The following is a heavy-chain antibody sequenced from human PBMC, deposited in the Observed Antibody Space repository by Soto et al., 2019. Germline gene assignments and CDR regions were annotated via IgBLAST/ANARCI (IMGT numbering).Heavy chain of an antibody. D-gene: IGHD2-15*01. CDR1: GGSISSYY. Sequence: QVQLQESGPGLVKPSETLSLTCTVSGGSISSYYWSWIRQPPGKGLEWIGYIYYSGSTNYNPSLKSRVTISVDTSKNQFSLKLSCVTAADTAVYYCARHDSGGSYYYYYYMDVWGKGTTVTVSS. CDR3: ARHDSGGSYYYYYYMDV. V-gene: IGHV4-59*08. J-gene: IGHJ6*03. CDR2: IYYSGST.